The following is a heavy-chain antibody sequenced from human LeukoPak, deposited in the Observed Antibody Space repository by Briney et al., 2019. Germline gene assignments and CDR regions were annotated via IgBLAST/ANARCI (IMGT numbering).Heavy chain of an antibody. CDR3: AKGQGYLLDF. V-gene: IGHV3-53*01. J-gene: IGHJ4*02. CDR2: INSGGGT. CDR1: GFSVSNTY. Sequence: GGSLRLSCAASGFSVSNTYMSWGRQAPGKGLEWVSIINSGGGTYYADSVKGRFTISRDNSKNTLHLEMNTLRSDDTAVYYCAKGQGYLLDFWGQGSLVTVSS. D-gene: IGHD1-1*01.